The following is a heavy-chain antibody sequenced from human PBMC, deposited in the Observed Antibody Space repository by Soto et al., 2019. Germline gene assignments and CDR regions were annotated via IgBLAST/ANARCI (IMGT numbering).Heavy chain of an antibody. CDR2: INPSGGST. J-gene: IGHJ3*02. Sequence: ASVNVSCKASGYTFTSYYMHWVRQAPGQGLEWMGIINPSGGSTSYAQKFQGRVTMTRDTSTSTVYMELSSLRSEDTAVYYCATNYYDSSGYYYAFDIWGQGTMVTVSS. D-gene: IGHD3-22*01. CDR1: GYTFTSYY. V-gene: IGHV1-46*03. CDR3: ATNYYDSSGYYYAFDI.